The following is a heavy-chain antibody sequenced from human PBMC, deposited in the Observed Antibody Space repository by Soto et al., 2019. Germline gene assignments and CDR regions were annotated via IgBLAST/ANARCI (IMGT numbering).Heavy chain of an antibody. J-gene: IGHJ5*02. CDR1: GYTFTSYG. CDR3: ARAPRSSSYAP. V-gene: IGHV1-18*01. CDR2: ISAYNGNT. D-gene: IGHD6-13*01. Sequence: QVQLVQSGAEVKKPGASVKVSCKASGYTFTSYGISWVRQAPGQGLEWMGWISAYNGNTNYAQKRQGRVTMTTDPSPSTAYMELRRLSSHDTAVSYCARAPRSSSYAPWGQGTLVTVSS.